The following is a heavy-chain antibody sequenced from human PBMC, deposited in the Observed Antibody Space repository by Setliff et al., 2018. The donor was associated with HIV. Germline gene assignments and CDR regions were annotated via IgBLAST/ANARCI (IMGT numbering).Heavy chain of an antibody. Sequence: GGSLRLSCAASGFTFSAHGMHWVRQAPGKGLEWVAFINYDESSEYYVDSVKGRVTISRDNSKNSLYLQMTSLRAEDTAVYYCARDDSNGNTDAFDIWGQGTTVTVSS. D-gene: IGHD5-18*01. J-gene: IGHJ3*02. CDR2: INYDESSE. CDR3: ARDDSNGNTDAFDI. V-gene: IGHV3-33*01. CDR1: GFTFSAHG.